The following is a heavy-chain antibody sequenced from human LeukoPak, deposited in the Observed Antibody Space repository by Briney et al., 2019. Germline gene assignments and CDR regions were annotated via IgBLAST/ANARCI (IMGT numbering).Heavy chain of an antibody. CDR3: ARSRGFNHFSRLCF. CDR2: IYYSGST. CDR1: GGSISSGDYY. J-gene: IGHJ4*02. D-gene: IGHD3-3*02. V-gene: IGHV4-30-4*01. Sequence: SETLSLTCTVSGGSISSGDYYWSWIRQPPGKGLEWIGYIYYSGSTYYNPSLKSRVTISVDTSKNQFSLKLSSVTAADTAVYYWARSRGFNHFSRLCFWGQGTLVTVSS.